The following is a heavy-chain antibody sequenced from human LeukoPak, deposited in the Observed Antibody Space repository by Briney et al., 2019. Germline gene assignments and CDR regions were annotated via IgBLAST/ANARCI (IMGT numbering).Heavy chain of an antibody. Sequence: ASVKVSCKASGYTFTSYGISWVRQAPGQGLEWMGWISAYNGNTNYAQKLQGRVTVTTDTSTSTAYMELRSLRSDDTAMYYCARETWGSYYFDYWGRGTLVTVSS. CDR3: ARETWGSYYFDY. V-gene: IGHV1-18*01. D-gene: IGHD3-16*01. CDR1: GYTFTSYG. CDR2: ISAYNGNT. J-gene: IGHJ4*02.